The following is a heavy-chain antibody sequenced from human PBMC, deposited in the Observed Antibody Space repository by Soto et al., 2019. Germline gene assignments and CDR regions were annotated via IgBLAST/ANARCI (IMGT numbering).Heavy chain of an antibody. CDR2: IYPGDSDT. V-gene: IGHV5-51*01. J-gene: IGHJ6*02. CDR1: GYSFTSYW. Sequence: PGESLKISCKGSGYSFTSYWIGWVRQMPGKGLEWMGIIYPGDSDTRYSPSFQGQVTISADKSISTAYLQWSSLKASDTAMYYCARHLGGSCSGGSCYLLYGMDVWGQGTTVTVSS. D-gene: IGHD2-15*01. CDR3: ARHLGGSCSGGSCYLLYGMDV.